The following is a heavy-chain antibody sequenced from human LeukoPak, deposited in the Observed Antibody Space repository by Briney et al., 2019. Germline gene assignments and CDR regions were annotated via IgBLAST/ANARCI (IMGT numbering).Heavy chain of an antibody. D-gene: IGHD3-16*02. V-gene: IGHV3-23*01. J-gene: IGHJ5*02. CDR2: ISGSGGST. CDR3: ARLGGELSFHWFDP. CDR1: GFTFSSYG. Sequence: PGGSLRLSCAASGFTFSSYGMSWVRQAPGKGLEWVSAISGSGGSTYYADSVKGRFTISRDNSKNTLYLQMNSLRAEDTAVYYCARLGGELSFHWFDPWGQGTLVTVSS.